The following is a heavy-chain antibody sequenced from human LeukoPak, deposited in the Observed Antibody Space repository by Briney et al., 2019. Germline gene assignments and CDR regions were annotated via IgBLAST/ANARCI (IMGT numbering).Heavy chain of an antibody. J-gene: IGHJ4*02. V-gene: IGHV3-30*18. CDR2: ISYDGSDK. CDR3: AKGDRGYSYGLDY. D-gene: IGHD5-18*01. CDR1: GFTFSSYS. Sequence: GGSLRLSCAASGFTFSSYSMNWVRQAPGKGLEWVAVISYDGSDKYYADSVKGRFTISRDNSKNTLYLQMNSLRAEDTAVYYCAKGDRGYSYGLDYWGQGTLVTVSS.